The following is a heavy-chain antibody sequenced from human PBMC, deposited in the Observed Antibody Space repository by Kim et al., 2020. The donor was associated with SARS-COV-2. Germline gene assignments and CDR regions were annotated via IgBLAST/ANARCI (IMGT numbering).Heavy chain of an antibody. CDR2: IWYDGSNK. J-gene: IGHJ4*02. CDR3: AREVNCGGDCGLDY. Sequence: GGSLRLSCAASGFTFSSYGMHWVRQAPGKGLEWVAVIWYDGSNKYYADSVKGRFTISRDNSKNTLYLQMNSLRAEDTAVYYCAREVNCGGDCGLDYWGQGTLVTVYS. D-gene: IGHD2-21*02. V-gene: IGHV3-33*01. CDR1: GFTFSSYG.